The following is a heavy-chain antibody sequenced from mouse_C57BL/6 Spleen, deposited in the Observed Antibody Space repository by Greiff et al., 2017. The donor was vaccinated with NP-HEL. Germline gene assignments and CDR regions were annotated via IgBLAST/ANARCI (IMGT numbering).Heavy chain of an antibody. CDR1: GYTFTSYW. CDR2: IYPGSGST. CDR3: ARCYYGSSPYYFDY. J-gene: IGHJ2*01. V-gene: IGHV1-55*01. D-gene: IGHD1-1*01. Sequence: QVQLKQSGAELVKPGASVKMSCKASGYTFTSYWITWVKQRPGQGLEWIGDIYPGSGSTNYNEKFKSKATLTVDTSSSTAYMQLSSLTSEDSAVYYCARCYYGSSPYYFDYWGQGTTLTVSS.